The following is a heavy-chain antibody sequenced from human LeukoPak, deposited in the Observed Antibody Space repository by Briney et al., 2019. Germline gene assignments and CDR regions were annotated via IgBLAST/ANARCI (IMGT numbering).Heavy chain of an antibody. CDR3: ARRDYYDSSGYTY. J-gene: IGHJ4*02. CDR1: GYMFTSYG. CDR2: ISAYNGDT. D-gene: IGHD3-22*01. V-gene: IGHV1-18*01. Sequence: EASVKVSCKASGYMFTSYGISWVRQAPGQGLEWMGWISAYNGDTEYSHKFQGRVTMTTDTSTSTAYMELRSLRSDDTAVYYCARRDYYDSSGYTYWGQGTLVTVSS.